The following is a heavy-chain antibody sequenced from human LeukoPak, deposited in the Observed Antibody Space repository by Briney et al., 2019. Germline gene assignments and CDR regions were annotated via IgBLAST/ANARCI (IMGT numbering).Heavy chain of an antibody. CDR3: ARQSRGIAVAGLDY. CDR2: IYYNGST. Sequence: SETLSLTCIVSGGSISSYYWTWIRQPPGKGLEWVGYIYYNGSTNYNPSLKSRVTISVDTSKNQFSLKLNSVTAADTAVYYCARQSRGIAVAGLDYWGQGILVTVSS. D-gene: IGHD6-19*01. CDR1: GGSISSYY. J-gene: IGHJ4*02. V-gene: IGHV4-59*08.